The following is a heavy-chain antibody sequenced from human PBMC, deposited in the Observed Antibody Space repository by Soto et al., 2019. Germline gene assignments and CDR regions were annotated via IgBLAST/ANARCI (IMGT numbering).Heavy chain of an antibody. V-gene: IGHV1-18*01. CDR1: GYTFGIYS. J-gene: IGHJ4*02. Sequence: VWTGPEVKKPGASVKVSCKASGYTFGIYSITWVRQAPGQGLEWLGGINTYSGKTYYAQKVQGRVTLTTDTSTSTAYMDMRSLRSDDTAVYYCARRYGDPSSSTGFDYWGQGTLVSVSS. CDR2: INTYSGKT. D-gene: IGHD2-21*02. CDR3: ARRYGDPSSSTGFDY.